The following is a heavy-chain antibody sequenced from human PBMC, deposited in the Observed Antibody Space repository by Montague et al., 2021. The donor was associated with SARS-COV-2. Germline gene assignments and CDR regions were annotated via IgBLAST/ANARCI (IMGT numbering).Heavy chain of an antibody. Sequence: SLGLSCAASGFTFPDYAMHWVRQAPGKGLEWVSGINWNGNSRGYADSVKGRFTISRDNAANSLFLQMSSLRPEDTALYYCAAATYGSIAYWGQGNLVTVST. CDR1: GFTFPDYA. J-gene: IGHJ4*02. CDR3: AAATYGSIAY. CDR2: INWNGNSR. V-gene: IGHV3-9*01. D-gene: IGHD3-10*01.